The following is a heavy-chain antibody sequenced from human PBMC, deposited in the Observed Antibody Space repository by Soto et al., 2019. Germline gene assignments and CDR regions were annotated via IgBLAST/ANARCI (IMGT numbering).Heavy chain of an antibody. CDR2: IDEYGSTI. V-gene: IGHV3-74*01. CDR3: TRDIGRTGGY. Sequence: EVQLVESGGGLVQPGGSLRLSCAASGFTFSSYWMHWVRQAPGKGLLWVSRIDEYGSTINYADSVKVQFTISRDNARNTLYLDMDSMSAEGTALYYWTRDIGRTGGYWGPGPLVTVSS. CDR1: GFTFSSYW. J-gene: IGHJ4*02. D-gene: IGHD7-27*01.